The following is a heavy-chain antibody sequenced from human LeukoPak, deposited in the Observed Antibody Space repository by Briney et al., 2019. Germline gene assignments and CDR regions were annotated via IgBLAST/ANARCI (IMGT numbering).Heavy chain of an antibody. CDR3: ARRLKTTYFDY. D-gene: IGHD1-1*01. V-gene: IGHV4-39*01. CDR2: IYYSGST. CDR1: GGSISSSSYY. J-gene: IGHJ4*02. Sequence: PSETLSLTCTVFGGSISSSSYYWGWIRQPPGKGLEWIGSIYYSGSTYYNPSLKSRVTISVDTSKNQFSLKLSSVTAADTAVYYCARRLKTTYFDYWGQGTLVTVSS.